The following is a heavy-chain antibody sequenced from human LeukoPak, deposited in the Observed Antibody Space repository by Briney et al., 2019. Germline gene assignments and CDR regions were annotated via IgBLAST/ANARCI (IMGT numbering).Heavy chain of an antibody. CDR3: ARDLAYSRLDY. D-gene: IGHD5-18*01. V-gene: IGHV3-33*01. J-gene: IGHJ4*02. CDR2: IWYDGSNK. CDR1: GFTFSSYG. Sequence: GGSLRLSCAASGFTFSSYGMHWVRQAPGKGLEWVALIWYDGSNKYYTDSVKGRLTISRDNAENSLYLQMNSLRVEDTAFYYCARDLAYSRLDYWGQGMLVTVSS.